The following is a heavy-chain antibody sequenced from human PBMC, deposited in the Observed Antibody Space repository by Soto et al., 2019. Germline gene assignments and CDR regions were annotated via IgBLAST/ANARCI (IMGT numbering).Heavy chain of an antibody. D-gene: IGHD3-16*01. CDR1: GFTFSDYY. Sequence: GGSLRLSCAASGFTFSDYYMSWIRQAPGKGLEWVSYISSSGSTIYYADSVKGRFTISRDNAKNSLYLQMNSLRAEDTAVYYCARDWGWRAPPYYYMDVWGKGTTVTVSS. J-gene: IGHJ6*03. V-gene: IGHV3-11*01. CDR2: ISSSGSTI. CDR3: ARDWGWRAPPYYYMDV.